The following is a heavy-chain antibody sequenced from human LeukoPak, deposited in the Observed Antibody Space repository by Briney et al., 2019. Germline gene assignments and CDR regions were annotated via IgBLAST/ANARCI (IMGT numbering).Heavy chain of an antibody. CDR2: INQDGTEK. D-gene: IGHD3-10*01. Sequence: QPGGSLRLSCAASGFTFTTYWMSWVRQAPGKGLEWVANINQDGTEKYYVDSVKGRFTISRDYAKKSLFLQMNSLRVEDTAVYYCAKVAKYYYGPETYYFFEQWGQGTPVTAAS. J-gene: IGHJ4*02. CDR1: GFTFTTYW. CDR3: AKVAKYYYGPETYYFFEQ. V-gene: IGHV3-7*01.